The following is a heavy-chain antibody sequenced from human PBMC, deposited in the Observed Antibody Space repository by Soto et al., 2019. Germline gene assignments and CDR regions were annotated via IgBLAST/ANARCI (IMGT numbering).Heavy chain of an antibody. CDR2: ISGSGSWT. CDR3: VSSEEGSSAGHY. Sequence: EVQLFESGGGLVQPGGSLRLSCAASGFSFSTYAMRWVRQAPGKGLEWVSVISGSGSWTYYADSVKGRFTMSRDNSKNTASLQMNSLRLEETALYYCVSSEEGSSAGHYWGQGALVTVYS. V-gene: IGHV3-23*01. J-gene: IGHJ4*02. D-gene: IGHD6-19*01. CDR1: GFSFSTYA.